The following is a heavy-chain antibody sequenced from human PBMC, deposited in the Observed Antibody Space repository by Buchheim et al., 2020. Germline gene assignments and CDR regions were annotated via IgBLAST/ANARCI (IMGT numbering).Heavy chain of an antibody. V-gene: IGHV3-23*01. J-gene: IGHJ4*02. CDR2: ISGSGAGT. D-gene: IGHD6-19*01. CDR1: GFIFSSYA. Sequence: EVQLLESGGGLVQPGGSLRLSCAASGFIFSSYAMSWVRQAPGKGLEWVSSISGSGAGTYYANSVKGRFTISRDNSKNTLYLQMNSLRAEDTAVYYCAKDLEIEQWLTPIDYWGQGTLVTVSS. CDR3: AKDLEIEQWLTPIDY.